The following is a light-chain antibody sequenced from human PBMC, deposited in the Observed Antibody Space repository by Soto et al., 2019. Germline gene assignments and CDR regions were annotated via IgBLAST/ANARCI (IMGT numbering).Light chain of an antibody. CDR1: QDISNY. V-gene: IGKV1-33*01. J-gene: IGKJ4*01. Sequence: DIQMTQSPSSLSASVGDRVTITCQASQDISNYLNWYQQKPGKAPKLLIYDASNLETGVPSRFSGSGSGTDFTFTISSLQPEDIATYYCPQLTFGGGTKVEIK. CDR3: PQLT. CDR2: DAS.